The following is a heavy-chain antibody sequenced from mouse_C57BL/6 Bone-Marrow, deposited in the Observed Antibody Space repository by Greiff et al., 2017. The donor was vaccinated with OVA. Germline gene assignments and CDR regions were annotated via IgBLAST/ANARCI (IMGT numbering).Heavy chain of an antibody. V-gene: IGHV14-1*01. CDR3: TTELRSPYFDY. CDR1: GFNIKDYY. D-gene: IGHD3-2*02. CDR2: IDPEDGDT. Sequence: EVQLQQSGAELVRPGASVKLSCTASGFNIKDYYMHWVKQRPEQGLEWIGRIDPEDGDTEYAPKFQGKATMTADTSSNTAYLQLSSLTSEDTAVYYCTTELRSPYFDYWGQGTTLTVSA. J-gene: IGHJ2*01.